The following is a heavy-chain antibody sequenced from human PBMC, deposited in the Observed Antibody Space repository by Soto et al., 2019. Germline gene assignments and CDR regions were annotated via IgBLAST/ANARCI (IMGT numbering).Heavy chain of an antibody. CDR1: GYTFTGYY. CDR2: INPNSGGT. D-gene: IGHD3-3*01. Sequence: QVQLVQSGAEVKKPGASVKVSCKASGYTFTGYYMHWVRQAPGQGLEWMGWINPNSGGTNYAQKFQGWVTMTRDTSISTAYMELSRLRSDDTAVYYCARGAYYDFWSGRTKVGTWFDPWGQGTLVTVSS. J-gene: IGHJ5*02. CDR3: ARGAYYDFWSGRTKVGTWFDP. V-gene: IGHV1-2*04.